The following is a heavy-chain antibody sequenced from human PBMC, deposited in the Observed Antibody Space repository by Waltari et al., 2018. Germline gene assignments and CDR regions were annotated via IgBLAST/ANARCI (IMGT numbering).Heavy chain of an antibody. Sequence: QVQLVQSGDEVTKPGSSVKVSCKASGGTFSSYAISWVRPAPGQGLEWMGGIIPILGIANYAQKFQGRVTITVDKSTSTAYMELSSLRSEDTAVYYCARPRGSSWWTFDYWGQGTLVTVSS. CDR2: IIPILGIA. D-gene: IGHD6-13*01. CDR1: GGTFSSYA. CDR3: ARPRGSSWWTFDY. J-gene: IGHJ4*02. V-gene: IGHV1-69*10.